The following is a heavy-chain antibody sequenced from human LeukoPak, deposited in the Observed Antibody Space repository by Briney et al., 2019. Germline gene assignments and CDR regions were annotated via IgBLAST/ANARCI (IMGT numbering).Heavy chain of an antibody. J-gene: IGHJ4*02. CDR3: AREVTTYYYDSSGYYSFDY. Sequence: SETLSLTCTVSGGSISSYYWSWIRQPPGKGLEWSGRIYTSGSTNYNPSLKSRVTMSVDTSKNQFSLKLSSVTAADTAVYYCAREVTTYYYDSSGYYSFDYWGQGTLVTVSS. V-gene: IGHV4-4*07. D-gene: IGHD3-22*01. CDR2: IYTSGST. CDR1: GGSISSYY.